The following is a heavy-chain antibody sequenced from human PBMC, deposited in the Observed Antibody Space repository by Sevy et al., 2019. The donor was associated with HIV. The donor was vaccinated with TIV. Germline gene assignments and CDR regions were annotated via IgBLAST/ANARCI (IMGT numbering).Heavy chain of an antibody. J-gene: IGHJ4*02. D-gene: IGHD6-19*01. Sequence: EGSLRLSCVASGFTFSRDSMNWVLQAPGKGLEWVSNIGSTGPTIYYADSVKGRFTISRDNAKNSLYLQMNSLREEDTAVYYCALPGSGWFEFDSWGQGTLVTVSS. CDR1: GFTFSRDS. CDR3: ALPGSGWFEFDS. V-gene: IGHV3-48*02. CDR2: IGSTGPTI.